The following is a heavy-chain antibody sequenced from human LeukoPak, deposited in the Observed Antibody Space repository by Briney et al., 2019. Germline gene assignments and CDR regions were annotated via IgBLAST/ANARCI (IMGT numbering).Heavy chain of an antibody. V-gene: IGHV3-30*03. CDR1: GFTFSSYG. CDR3: ASHPYLWFGEYHFDS. D-gene: IGHD3-10*01. CDR2: ISYDGSNK. J-gene: IGHJ4*02. Sequence: GGSLRLSCAASGFTFSSYGMHWVRQAPGKGLEWVAVISYDGSNKYYADSVKGRFTISRDNSKNTLYPQMNSLRAEDTAVYYCASHPYLWFGEYHFDSWGQGTLVTVSS.